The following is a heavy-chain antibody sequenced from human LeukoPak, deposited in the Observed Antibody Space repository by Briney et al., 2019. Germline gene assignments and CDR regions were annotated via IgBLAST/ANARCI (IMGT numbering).Heavy chain of an antibody. CDR2: IDDSGKT. Sequence: SQTLSLTCTVSGASISGGGYYWSWIRQHPGKGLEWIGFIDDSGKTYCIPSLRSRVSMSVDTSKKQFSLRLNSVTAADTAVYYCARDQGGYDSSALDFWGQGILVIISS. J-gene: IGHJ4*02. V-gene: IGHV4-31*03. CDR3: ARDQGGYDSSALDF. CDR1: GASISGGGYY. D-gene: IGHD3-22*01.